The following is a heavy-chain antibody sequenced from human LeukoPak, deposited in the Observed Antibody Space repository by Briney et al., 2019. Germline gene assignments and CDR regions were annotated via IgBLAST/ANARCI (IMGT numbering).Heavy chain of an antibody. J-gene: IGHJ4*02. Sequence: KRWQTLSLTCTAFGGSISSYCWSWIRQPPGKGLEWNGYIYYSQNTNYNPSLKSRDTISVDTSKNQSSLKLNSLPAADTAIYYGARGGTHRTFDYWGQGTLVTVSS. CDR1: GGSISSYC. CDR2: IYYSQNT. V-gene: IGHV4-59*01. CDR3: ARGGTHRTFDY. D-gene: IGHD1-14*01.